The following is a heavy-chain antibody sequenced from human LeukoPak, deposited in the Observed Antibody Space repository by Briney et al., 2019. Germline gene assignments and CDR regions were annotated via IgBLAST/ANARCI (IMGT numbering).Heavy chain of an antibody. CDR3: ARDPYYYESSGYFFGAFDI. Sequence: GGSLRLSCAASGFTFSSYVMSWVRQAPGKGLEWVSLIYSGGTTYYADSVKGRFTISRDNAKNSLHLQMNSLRAEDTAVYYCARDPYYYESSGYFFGAFDIWGQGTMVTVSS. J-gene: IGHJ3*02. D-gene: IGHD3-22*01. CDR1: GFTFSSYV. CDR2: IYSGGTT. V-gene: IGHV3-66*01.